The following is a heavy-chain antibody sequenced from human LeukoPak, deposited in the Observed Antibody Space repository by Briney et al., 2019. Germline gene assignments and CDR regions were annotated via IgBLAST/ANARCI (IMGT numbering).Heavy chain of an antibody. CDR2: VNSNSGVT. J-gene: IGHJ4*02. Sequence: ASVKVSCKASGYRFSDNYMHWVRQTPAQGRERVGWVNSNSGVTHYAHKFEGRGTMTRDTSISTAYMELSRLKSDDTALYYRARGYCSGGSCYHFDSWGQGTLVTVSS. V-gene: IGHV1-2*02. D-gene: IGHD2-15*01. CDR3: ARGYCSGGSCYHFDS. CDR1: GYRFSDNY.